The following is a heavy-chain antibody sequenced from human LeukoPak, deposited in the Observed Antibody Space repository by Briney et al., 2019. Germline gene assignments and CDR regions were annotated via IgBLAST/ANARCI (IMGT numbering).Heavy chain of an antibody. CDR3: ARARRDPLARYFDY. Sequence: SETLSLTCAVYGGSFSGYYWSWIRQPPGKGLEWIGEINHSGSTNYNPSLKSRVTISVDTSKNQFSLKLSSVTAADTAVYYCARARRDPLARYFDYWGQGTLVTVSS. CDR2: INHSGST. CDR1: GGSFSGYY. V-gene: IGHV4-34*01. D-gene: IGHD2-21*01. J-gene: IGHJ4*02.